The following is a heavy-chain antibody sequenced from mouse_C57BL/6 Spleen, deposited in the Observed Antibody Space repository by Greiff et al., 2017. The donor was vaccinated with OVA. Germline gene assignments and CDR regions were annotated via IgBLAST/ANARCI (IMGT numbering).Heavy chain of an antibody. Sequence: QVQLQQPGAELVKPGASVKMFRKASGYTFTSYWITWVKQRPGQGLEWIGDIYPGSGSTNYNEKFKSKATLTVDTSSSTAYMQLSSLTSEDSAVYYCATYPGAYWGQGTLVTVSA. V-gene: IGHV1-55*01. CDR2: IYPGSGST. CDR3: ATYPGAY. J-gene: IGHJ3*01. CDR1: GYTFTSYW.